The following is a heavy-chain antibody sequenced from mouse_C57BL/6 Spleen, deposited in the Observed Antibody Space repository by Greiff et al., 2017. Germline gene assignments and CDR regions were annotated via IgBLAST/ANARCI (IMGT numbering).Heavy chain of an antibody. J-gene: IGHJ4*01. D-gene: IGHD3-2*02. CDR3: ARGGSSGPYYAMDY. Sequence: QVQLQQSGAELARPGASVKMSCKASGYTFTSYTMPWVKQRPGQGLEWIGYINPSSGYTKYNQKFKDKATLTADKSSSTAYMQLSSLTSEDSAVYYCARGGSSGPYYAMDYWGQGTSVTVSS. CDR2: INPSSGYT. CDR1: GYTFTSYT. V-gene: IGHV1-4*01.